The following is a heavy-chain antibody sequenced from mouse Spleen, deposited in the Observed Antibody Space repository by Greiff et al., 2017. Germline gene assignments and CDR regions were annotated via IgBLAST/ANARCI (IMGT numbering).Heavy chain of an antibody. V-gene: IGHV1-18*01. D-gene: IGHD1-2*01. J-gene: IGHJ4*01. CDR1: GYTFTDYN. CDR2: INPNNGGT. CDR3: ARVLRLRDYAMDY. Sequence: VQLQQSGPELVKPGASVKIPCKASGYTFTDYNMDWVKQSHGKSLEWIGDINPNNGGTTYNQKFKGKATLTVDKSSSTAYMELRSLTSEDTAVYYCARVLRLRDYAMDYWGQGTSVTVSS.